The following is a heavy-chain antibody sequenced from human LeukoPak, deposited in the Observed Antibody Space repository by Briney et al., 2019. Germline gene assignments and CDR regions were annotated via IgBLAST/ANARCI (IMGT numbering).Heavy chain of an antibody. J-gene: IGHJ6*03. CDR3: AKDQRITMVRGVTDYYHMDV. V-gene: IGHV3-30*02. CDR1: GFTFSSYG. D-gene: IGHD3-10*01. CDR2: IRYDGSNK. Sequence: PGGSLRLSCAASGFTFSSYGMHWVRQAPGKGLEWVAFIRYDGSNKYYADSVKGRFTISRDNSKNTLYLQMNSLRAEDTAMYYCAKDQRITMVRGVTDYYHMDVWGKGTTVTISS.